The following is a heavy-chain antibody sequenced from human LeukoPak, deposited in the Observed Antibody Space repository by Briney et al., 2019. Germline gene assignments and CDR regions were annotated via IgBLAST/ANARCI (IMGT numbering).Heavy chain of an antibody. Sequence: PSETLSLTCTVSGGSIGSFYWSWIRQPPGKGLEWIGYIYYSGSTNYNPSLKSRVTISVDTSKNQFSLKLSSVTAADTAVYYCARGGPMATYALDIWGQGTMVTVSS. CDR1: GGSIGSFY. CDR3: ARGGPMATYALDI. V-gene: IGHV4-59*12. D-gene: IGHD3-10*01. CDR2: IYYSGST. J-gene: IGHJ3*02.